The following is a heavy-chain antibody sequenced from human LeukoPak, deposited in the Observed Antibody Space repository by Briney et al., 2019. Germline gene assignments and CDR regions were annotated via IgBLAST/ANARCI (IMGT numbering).Heavy chain of an antibody. CDR1: GFTFSSYS. CDR2: ISSSSSYI. Sequence: PGGSLRLSCAASGFTFSSYSMNWVRQAPGKGLEWVSSISSSSSYIYYADSVKGRFTISRDNAKNSLYLPMNSLRAEDTAVYYCARLGSSSQGNWFDPWGQGTLVTVSS. D-gene: IGHD6-13*01. J-gene: IGHJ5*02. CDR3: ARLGSSSQGNWFDP. V-gene: IGHV3-21*01.